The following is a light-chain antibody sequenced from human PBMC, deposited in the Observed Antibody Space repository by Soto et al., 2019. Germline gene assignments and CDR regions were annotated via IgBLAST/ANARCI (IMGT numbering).Light chain of an antibody. V-gene: IGLV2-23*02. CDR1: NRDVGNYNL. CDR3: CSNGGASTTYV. J-gene: IGLJ1*01. Sequence: LTHPASGSGVPGKWLPLFCNGTNRDVGNYNLVSWYQQHPGKAPKLMIYEVNKRPSGVSNRFSGSKSGNTASLTISGLQAEDEADYYCCSNGGASTTYVFGTGTKVTVL. CDR2: EVN.